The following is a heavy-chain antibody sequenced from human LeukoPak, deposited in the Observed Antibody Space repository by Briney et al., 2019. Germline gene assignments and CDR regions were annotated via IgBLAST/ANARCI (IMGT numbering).Heavy chain of an antibody. CDR1: GYTFTSYG. CDR3: AGYSNYEDRYYYGMDV. D-gene: IGHD4-11*01. CDR2: ISAYNGNT. V-gene: IGHV1-18*01. Sequence: ASVKVSRKASGYTFTSYGISWVRQAPGQGLEWMGWISAYNGNTNYAQKLQGRVTMTTDTSTSTAYMELRSLRSDDTAVYYCAGYSNYEDRYYYGMDVWGQGTTVTVSS. J-gene: IGHJ6*02.